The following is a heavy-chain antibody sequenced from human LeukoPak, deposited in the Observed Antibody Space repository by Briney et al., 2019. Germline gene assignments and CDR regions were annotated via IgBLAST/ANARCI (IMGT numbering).Heavy chain of an antibody. D-gene: IGHD3-10*01. J-gene: IGHJ6*04. CDR2: IKQDGGEK. CDR3: ARDRGFGQADV. CDR1: GFTFSGYW. V-gene: IGHV3-7*01. Sequence: GGSLRLSCAASGFTFSGYWMSWLRQAPGKGLGWVANIKQDGGEKYYVDSVKGRFTISRGNAKNSLYLQMNSLRAEDTAVYYCARDRGFGQADVWGKGTTVTVSS.